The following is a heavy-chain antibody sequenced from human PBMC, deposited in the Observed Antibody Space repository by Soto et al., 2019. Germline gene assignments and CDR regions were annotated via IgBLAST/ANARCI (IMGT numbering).Heavy chain of an antibody. CDR2: IRAYNGNT. V-gene: IGHV1-18*01. D-gene: IGHD6-13*01. J-gene: IGHJ6*02. Sequence: GASVKVSCKASGYTFTSYGISWVRQAPGQGLEWMGWIRAYNGNTNYAQKLQGRVTMTTDTSTSTAYMELRSLRSDDTAVYYCARALEGGSSWYVLSILRYYYGMDVWGQGTTVTVSS. CDR1: GYTFTSYG. CDR3: ARALEGGSSWYVLSILRYYYGMDV.